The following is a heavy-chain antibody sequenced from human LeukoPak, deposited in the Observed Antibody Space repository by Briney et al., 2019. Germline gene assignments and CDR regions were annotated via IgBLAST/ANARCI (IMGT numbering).Heavy chain of an antibody. D-gene: IGHD6-13*01. CDR2: ISGSGGST. CDR3: AKDLLAYSSSWYEYFQH. J-gene: IGHJ1*01. Sequence: GSLRLSCAASGFTFSSYAMSWVRQAPGKGLEWVSAISGSGGSTYYADSVKGRFTISRDNSKNTLYLQMNSLRAEDTAVYYCAKDLLAYSSSWYEYFQHWGQGTLVTVSS. V-gene: IGHV3-23*01. CDR1: GFTFSSYA.